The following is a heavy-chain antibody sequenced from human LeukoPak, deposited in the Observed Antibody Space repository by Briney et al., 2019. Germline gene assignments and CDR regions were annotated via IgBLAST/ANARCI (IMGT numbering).Heavy chain of an antibody. Sequence: GGSLRLSCAASGFTFSSYAMSWVRQAPGKGLEWVSAISGSGGSTCYADSVKGRFTISRGNSKNTLYLQMNSLRAEDTAVYYCAKDGLQLRFFDYWGQGTLVTVSS. CDR1: GFTFSSYA. J-gene: IGHJ4*02. V-gene: IGHV3-23*01. D-gene: IGHD5-12*01. CDR2: ISGSGGST. CDR3: AKDGLQLRFFDY.